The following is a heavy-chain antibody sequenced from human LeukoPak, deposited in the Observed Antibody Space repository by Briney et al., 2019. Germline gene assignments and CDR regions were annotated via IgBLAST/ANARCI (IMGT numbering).Heavy chain of an antibody. Sequence: QAGGSLRLSCAASGFTVSSNYMSWVRQAPGKGLEWVSAISNNGGYTYYADSVQGRFTISRDNSKSTLCLQMNSLRAEDTAVYYCAKKLGSCSVGSCSFPYWGQGTLVTVSS. CDR3: AKKLGSCSVGSCSFPY. D-gene: IGHD2-15*01. V-gene: IGHV3-23*01. J-gene: IGHJ4*02. CDR2: ISNNGGYT. CDR1: GFTVSSNY.